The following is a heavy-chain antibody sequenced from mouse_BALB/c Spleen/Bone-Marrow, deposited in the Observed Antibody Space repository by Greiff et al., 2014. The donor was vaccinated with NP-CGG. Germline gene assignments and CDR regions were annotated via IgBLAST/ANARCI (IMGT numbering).Heavy chain of an antibody. CDR3: ARRDGSYFDY. CDR2: INPGSGGT. Sequence: VHLVESGAELVRSGTSVKVSCKASGYAFTNYLIEWVKQRPGQGLEWIGMINPGSGGTNYNEKFKGKATLTADKSSSTAYMQLSSLTSDDSAVYFCARRDGSYFDYWGQGTALTVSS. CDR1: GYAFTNYL. J-gene: IGHJ2*01. V-gene: IGHV1-54*01. D-gene: IGHD3-3*01.